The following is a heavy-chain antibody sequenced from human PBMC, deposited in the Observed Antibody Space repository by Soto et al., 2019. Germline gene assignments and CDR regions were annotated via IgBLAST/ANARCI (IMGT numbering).Heavy chain of an antibody. V-gene: IGHV4-30-4*01. CDR2: IYYSGST. CDR1: GGSISSGDDF. D-gene: IGHD1-20*01. CDR3: ARDRAKWKDYYYYGMDV. J-gene: IGHJ6*02. Sequence: QVQLQESGPGLVKPSQTLSLTCTVSGGSISSGDDFWTWIRQPPGQGLEWIGYIYYSGSTYYNPSLKGRLTMSVGTSKNQFALKLSSVTAADTAVYYCARDRAKWKDYYYYGMDVWGQGATVTVSS.